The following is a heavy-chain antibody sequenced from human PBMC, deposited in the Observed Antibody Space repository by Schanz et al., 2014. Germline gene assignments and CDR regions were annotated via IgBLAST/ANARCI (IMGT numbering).Heavy chain of an antibody. CDR3: AKGQLLSYYFDY. D-gene: IGHD2-21*01. CDR2: IRFDGSDK. V-gene: IGHV3-30*02. CDR1: GFTFSSYG. J-gene: IGHJ4*02. Sequence: ESGGGVVQPGGSLRLSCAASGFTFSSYGMHWVRQAPGKGLEWVTFIRFDGSDKYYADSVKGRFSVSRDNSKNTLYLQMNSPRAEDTAVYYCAKGQLLSYYFDYWGQGTLVTVSS.